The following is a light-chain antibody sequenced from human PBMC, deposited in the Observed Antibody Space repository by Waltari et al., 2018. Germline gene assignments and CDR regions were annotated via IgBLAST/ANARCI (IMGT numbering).Light chain of an antibody. J-gene: IGKJ1*01. CDR2: DAS. V-gene: IGKV3-11*01. Sequence: EILLTQSPGTLSLSPGERATLSCRASQSVSSSLAWYRQKFGQAPRLLIYDASKRAKGIPARFSGSGSGTDFNLTISRLEPEDFAVYYCHQRNNFPWTFGQGTKVEIK. CDR3: HQRNNFPWT. CDR1: QSVSSS.